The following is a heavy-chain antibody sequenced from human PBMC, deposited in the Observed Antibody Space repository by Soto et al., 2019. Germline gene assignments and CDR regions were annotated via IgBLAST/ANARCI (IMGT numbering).Heavy chain of an antibody. D-gene: IGHD3-3*01. CDR1: GFTFSSYS. Sequence: GGSLRLSCAASGFTFSSYSMHLVRQAPGKGLEWVAVISYDGSNKYYADSVKGRFTISRDNSKNTLYLQMNSLRAEDTAVYYCPRVQKPWSGYYTYWFDPWGQGTLVTVSS. J-gene: IGHJ5*02. V-gene: IGHV3-30-3*01. CDR3: PRVQKPWSGYYTYWFDP. CDR2: ISYDGSNK.